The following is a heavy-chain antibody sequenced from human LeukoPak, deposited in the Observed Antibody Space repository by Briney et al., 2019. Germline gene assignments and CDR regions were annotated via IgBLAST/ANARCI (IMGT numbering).Heavy chain of an antibody. J-gene: IGHJ3*02. CDR1: GGSISSGDYY. V-gene: IGHV4-30-4*08. CDR3: AVRGYGSGKRGAFDI. D-gene: IGHD3-10*01. Sequence: PSETLSLTCTVSGGSISSGDYYWSWIRQPPGKGLEWIGYIYYSGSTYYNPSLKSRVTISVDTSKNQFSLKLSSVTAADTAVYYCAVRGYGSGKRGAFDIWGQGTMVTVSS. CDR2: IYYSGST.